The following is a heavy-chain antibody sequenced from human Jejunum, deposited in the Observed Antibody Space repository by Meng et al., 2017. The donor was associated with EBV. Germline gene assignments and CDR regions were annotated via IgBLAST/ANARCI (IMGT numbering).Heavy chain of an antibody. J-gene: IGHJ5*02. V-gene: IGHV4-34*01. Sequence: QVQLEQWGVGLLKPSETLSLTCVVNGGSFSGYYWTWIRQPPGKGLEWIGEINHGDRTNYNPSLKSRVTVSVDTSKNQFSLRLTSVTDADTAVYYCARVAYDEAFAGWFDPWGQGTLVTASS. CDR1: GGSFSGYY. D-gene: IGHD5-12*01. CDR2: INHGDRT. CDR3: ARVAYDEAFAGWFDP.